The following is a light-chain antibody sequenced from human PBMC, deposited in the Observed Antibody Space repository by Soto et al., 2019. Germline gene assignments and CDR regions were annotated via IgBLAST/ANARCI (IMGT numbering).Light chain of an antibody. CDR2: DAS. V-gene: IGKV1-39*01. CDR3: QQSYMDPIT. Sequence: DIKMTQSPSSLSAYVGNRVTITCGASQSISTYLNWYQKKPGKAPNLLIYDASRLQSGVPSRFSGSGGGTDFTLSISSVQPEDFATYFCQQSYMDPITFGQGTRLEIK. CDR1: QSISTY. J-gene: IGKJ5*01.